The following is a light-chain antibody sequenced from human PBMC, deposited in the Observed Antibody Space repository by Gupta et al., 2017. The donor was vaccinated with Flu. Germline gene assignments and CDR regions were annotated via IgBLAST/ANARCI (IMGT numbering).Light chain of an antibody. CDR1: RLEDKY. J-gene: IGLJ3*02. CDR2: QDN. Sequence: SYELTQPPSVSLSPGQTASISCSGDRLEDKYVSWHQQKPGQSPVLVIYQDNKRPAGIPDRFSGSNSGNTATLTITKTQAMDEDDYYCQTWDRTTWVFGGGTKLTVL. CDR3: QTWDRTTWV. V-gene: IGLV3-1*01.